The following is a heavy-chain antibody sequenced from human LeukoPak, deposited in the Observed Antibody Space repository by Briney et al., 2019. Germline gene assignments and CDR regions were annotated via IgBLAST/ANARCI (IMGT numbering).Heavy chain of an antibody. V-gene: IGHV4-34*01. J-gene: IGHJ6*03. D-gene: IGHD1-26*01. CDR1: GGSFSGYY. CDR3: AREWSPYYMDV. Sequence: SETLSLTCAVYGGSFSGYYWSWLRQPPGKGLEWIGEINHSGSTNYNPSLKSRVTISVDTSKNQFSLKLSSVTAADTAVYYCAREWSPYYMDVWGKGTTVTVSS. CDR2: INHSGST.